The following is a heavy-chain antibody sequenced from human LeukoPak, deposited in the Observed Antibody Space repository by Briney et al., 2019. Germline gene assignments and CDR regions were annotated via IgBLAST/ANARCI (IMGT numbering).Heavy chain of an antibody. Sequence: GGSLRLSCAASGFTFSSYAMSWVRQAPGKGLEWVSAISGSGGSTYYADSVKGRFTISRDNSKNTQYLQMNSLRAEDTAVYYCAKDEWDYYDSSGYDWYFQHWGQGTLVTVSS. CDR2: ISGSGGST. J-gene: IGHJ1*01. V-gene: IGHV3-23*01. CDR1: GFTFSSYA. CDR3: AKDEWDYYDSSGYDWYFQH. D-gene: IGHD3-22*01.